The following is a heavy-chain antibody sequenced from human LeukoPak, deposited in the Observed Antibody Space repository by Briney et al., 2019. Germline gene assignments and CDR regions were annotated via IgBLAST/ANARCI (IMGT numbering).Heavy chain of an antibody. Sequence: GGSLRLSCAASGFTFSSYWMSWVRQAPGKGLEWVANIKQDGSEKYYVDSVKGRFTISRDNAKNSLYLQMNSLRAEDTAVYYCARRMSIRFLEWLPYYYYYMDVWGKGTTVTVSS. CDR3: ARRMSIRFLEWLPYYYYYMDV. CDR2: IKQDGSEK. V-gene: IGHV3-7*01. J-gene: IGHJ6*03. CDR1: GFTFSSYW. D-gene: IGHD3-3*01.